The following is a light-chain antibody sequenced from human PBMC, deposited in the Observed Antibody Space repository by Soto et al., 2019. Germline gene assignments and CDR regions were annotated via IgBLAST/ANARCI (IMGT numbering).Light chain of an antibody. CDR1: SRDVGGYNR. CDR2: EDT. J-gene: IGLJ1*01. V-gene: IGLV2-23*01. CDR3: CSYAGSGNHV. Sequence: QSALTQPASVSGSPGQSITISCTGTSRDVGGYNRVSWYQQYPGKAPKLMIFEDTNRPSGVSNRYYGAKSGNTASLTSSGLQAEDEADVYCCSYAGSGNHVFGTGTKLTVL.